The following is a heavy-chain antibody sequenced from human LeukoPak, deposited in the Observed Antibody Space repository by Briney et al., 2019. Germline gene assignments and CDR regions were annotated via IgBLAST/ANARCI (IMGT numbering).Heavy chain of an antibody. CDR1: GGSISSYY. D-gene: IGHD1-26*01. J-gene: IGHJ4*02. Sequence: SETLSLTCTVSGGSISSYYWSWIRQPPGKGLEWIGYIYYSGSTNYNPSLKSRVTISVDTSKNQFSLKLSSVTAADTAVYYCARGTQWEPCYFDYWGQGTLVTVSS. CDR2: IYYSGST. CDR3: ARGTQWEPCYFDY. V-gene: IGHV4-59*01.